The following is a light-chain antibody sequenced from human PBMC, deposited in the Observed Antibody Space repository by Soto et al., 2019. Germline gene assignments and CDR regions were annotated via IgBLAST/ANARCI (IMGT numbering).Light chain of an antibody. J-gene: IGLJ2*01. CDR1: SGHSNYA. CDR2: LNSDGSH. CDR3: QTWGSGIVV. Sequence: QSVLTQSPSASASLGASVKLICTLSSGHSNYAIAWHQQQSEKGPRYLMKLNSDGSHSKGDGIPDRFSGSSSVAERYLTISSLQSEDEADYYCQTWGSGIVVFXGGTMLTVL. V-gene: IGLV4-69*01.